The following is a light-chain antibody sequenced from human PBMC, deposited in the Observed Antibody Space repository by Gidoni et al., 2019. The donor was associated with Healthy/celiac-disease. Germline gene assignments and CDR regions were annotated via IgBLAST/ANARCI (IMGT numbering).Light chain of an antibody. CDR1: QGISCY. V-gene: IGKV1-9*01. CDR3: QQLNSYPPNT. Sequence: DIQLTQSPSFLSASVGDRVTITCRASQGISCYLAWYQPKPGKAPKLLIYAPSTLQSGVPSRFPGSGSGTEYTLTISSLQPEDFATYYCQQLNSYPPNTFGQGTKLEIK. J-gene: IGKJ2*01. CDR2: APS.